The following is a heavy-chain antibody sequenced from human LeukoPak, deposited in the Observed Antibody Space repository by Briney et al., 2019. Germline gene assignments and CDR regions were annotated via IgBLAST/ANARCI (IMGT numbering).Heavy chain of an antibody. V-gene: IGHV3-48*01. D-gene: IGHD4-17*01. Sequence: GGSLRLSCAVSGFTFYSYSMNWVRQAPGKGLEWVSYISAISNTMYYADSVKGRFTISRDNAKSSLFLQMNSLRAEDTAAYYCASLTTVNPPGYFDYWGQGTLVIVSS. J-gene: IGHJ4*02. CDR1: GFTFYSYS. CDR2: ISAISNTM. CDR3: ASLTTVNPPGYFDY.